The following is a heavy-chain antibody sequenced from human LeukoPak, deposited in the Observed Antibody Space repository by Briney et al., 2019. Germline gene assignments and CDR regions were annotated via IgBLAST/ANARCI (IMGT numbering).Heavy chain of an antibody. CDR1: GFTFSTSG. CDR3: VHIGTRGQWYFDL. D-gene: IGHD1/OR15-1a*01. Sequence: GGSLRLSCAASGFTFSTSGMSWVRQAPVKGLEWVSSISSSADEKYYADSVKGRFTVSRDNSKNTLYLQMNNLRAEDTAIYYCVHIGTRGQWYFDLWGRGTLVTVSS. CDR2: ISSSADEK. V-gene: IGHV3-23*01. J-gene: IGHJ2*01.